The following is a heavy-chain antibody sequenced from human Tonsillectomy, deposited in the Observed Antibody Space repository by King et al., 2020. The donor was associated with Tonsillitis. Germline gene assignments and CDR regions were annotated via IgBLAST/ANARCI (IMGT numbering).Heavy chain of an antibody. CDR2: IYHSGST. J-gene: IGHJ4*02. V-gene: IGHV4-38-2*02. CDR1: GYSISSGYY. CDR3: ARDAGDYYFDY. D-gene: IGHD4-17*01. Sequence: VQLQESGPGLVKPSETLSLTCAVSGYSISSGYYWGWNRQPPGKGLEWIGSIYHSGSTYYKPSLKSRVTISLDTSKNHFSLKLSSVTAADTAVYYCARDAGDYYFDYWGQGTLVTVSS.